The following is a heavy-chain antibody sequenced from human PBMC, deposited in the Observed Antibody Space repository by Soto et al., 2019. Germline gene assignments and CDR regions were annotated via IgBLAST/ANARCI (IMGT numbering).Heavy chain of an antibody. CDR1: GFTFSSYW. CDR3: ARGTAMVTWPYYYYYYGMDV. CDR2: INSDGSST. D-gene: IGHD5-18*01. V-gene: IGHV3-74*01. J-gene: IGHJ6*02. Sequence: GGSLRLSCAASGFTFSSYWMHWVRQAPGKGLVWVSRINSDGSSTSYADSVKGRFTISRDNAKNTLYLQMNSLRAEDTAVYYCARGTAMVTWPYYYYYYGMDVWGQGTTVTVSS.